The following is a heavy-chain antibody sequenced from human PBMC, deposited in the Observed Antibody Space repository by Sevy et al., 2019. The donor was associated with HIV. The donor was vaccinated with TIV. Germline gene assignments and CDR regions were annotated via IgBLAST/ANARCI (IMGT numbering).Heavy chain of an antibody. CDR1: GFIFSNYA. CDR3: ARDGAAGSGAFWAHNWFDP. D-gene: IGHD2-15*01. V-gene: IGHV3-30-3*01. Sequence: GVSLRLSCAASGFIFSNYAMHWVRQAPGKALEWVAVITQDGNSEYSADSVKGRFTISRDNSKNTLYLQMNSLRAEDAADFYCARDGAAGSGAFWAHNWFDPWGQGTLVTVSS. CDR2: ITQDGNSE. J-gene: IGHJ5*02.